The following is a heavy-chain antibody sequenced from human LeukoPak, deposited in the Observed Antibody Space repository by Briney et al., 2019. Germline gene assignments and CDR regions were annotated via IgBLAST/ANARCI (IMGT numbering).Heavy chain of an antibody. Sequence: GASVKVSCKASGYTFTGYYMHWVRQAPGQGLEWMGWINPNSGGTNYAQKLQGRVTMTRDTSISTAYMELSRLRSDDTAVYYCARDREGYYDILTGYYPLYYFDYWGQGTLVTVSS. CDR2: INPNSGGT. CDR1: GYTFTGYY. J-gene: IGHJ4*02. CDR3: ARDREGYYDILTGYYPLYYFDY. V-gene: IGHV1-2*02. D-gene: IGHD3-9*01.